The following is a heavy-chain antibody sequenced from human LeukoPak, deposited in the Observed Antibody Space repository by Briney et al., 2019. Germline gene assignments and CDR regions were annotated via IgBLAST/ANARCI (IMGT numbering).Heavy chain of an antibody. D-gene: IGHD5-18*01. V-gene: IGHV1-2*02. CDR3: ARDEATAMVTWDYYHYYMDV. Sequence: ASVKVSCKASGYTFTGYYMHWVRQAPGQGLEWMGWINPNSGGTNYAQKFQGRVTMTRDTSISTAYMELSRLRSDDTAVYYCARDEATAMVTWDYYHYYMDVWGKGTTVTVSS. J-gene: IGHJ6*03. CDR1: GYTFTGYY. CDR2: INPNSGGT.